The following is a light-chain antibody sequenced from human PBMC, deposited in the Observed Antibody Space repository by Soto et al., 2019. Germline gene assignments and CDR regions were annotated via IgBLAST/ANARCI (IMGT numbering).Light chain of an antibody. J-gene: IGLJ3*02. Sequence: QSALTQPRSVSGSPGQSVTISCTGTSSDVSGYDHVSWDQHYTGKVPKLMIYDVNRRPSGVPDRFSGSKSDNTASLTISRLQVEDEADYHCCSYAGSFKWVFGGETKVTVL. V-gene: IGLV2-11*01. CDR3: CSYAGSFKWV. CDR1: SSDVSGYDH. CDR2: DVN.